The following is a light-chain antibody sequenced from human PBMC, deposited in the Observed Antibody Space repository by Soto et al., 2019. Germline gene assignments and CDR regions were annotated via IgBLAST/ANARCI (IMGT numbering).Light chain of an antibody. CDR3: QQYSRLWS. CDR2: GAS. CDR1: ESISTW. J-gene: IGKJ1*01. Sequence: GDRVTITYRASESISTWLAWYQQKPGKAPKLLIYGASSLESGVPPRFSGDGSGTEFTLTISSLQRDDFGTYYCQQYSRLWSFGQGTKVEIE. V-gene: IGKV1-5*03.